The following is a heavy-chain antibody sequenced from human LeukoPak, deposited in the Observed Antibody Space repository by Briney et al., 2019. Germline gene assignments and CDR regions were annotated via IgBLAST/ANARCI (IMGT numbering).Heavy chain of an antibody. CDR1: GFTFSSYS. CDR3: ARTGMTTVTMWAY. D-gene: IGHD4-17*01. CDR2: ISSSNSYI. V-gene: IGHV3-21*04. Sequence: PGGSLRLSCAASGFTFSSYSMNWVRQAPGKGLEWVSSISSSNSYIYYADSVKGRFTISRDNAKNSLYLQMNSLRAEDTAVYYCARTGMTTVTMWAYWGQGTLVTVSS. J-gene: IGHJ4*02.